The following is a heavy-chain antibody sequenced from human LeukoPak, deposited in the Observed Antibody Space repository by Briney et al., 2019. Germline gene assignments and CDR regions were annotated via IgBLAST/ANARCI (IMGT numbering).Heavy chain of an antibody. D-gene: IGHD2-2*01. CDR2: ITGSDGTS. J-gene: IGHJ4*02. CDR1: GFTFTNYA. Sequence: GTSLRLSCVASGFTFTNYAMSWVRQAPGKGLEWVSAITGSDGTSHYADSVKGRFTISRDNSKNTLYLQMNSLRAEDTAIYYCAKDPRYCSSTNCYYWGQGTLVTVSS. V-gene: IGHV3-23*01. CDR3: AKDPRYCSSTNCYY.